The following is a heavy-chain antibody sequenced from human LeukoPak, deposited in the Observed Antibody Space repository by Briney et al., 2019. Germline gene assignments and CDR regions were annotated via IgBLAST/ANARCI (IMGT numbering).Heavy chain of an antibody. CDR3: ARASPPYYDFWSSYYSPFDS. J-gene: IGHJ5*01. CDR1: GFTFSSYR. Sequence: PGRSLRLSCAASGFTFSSYRMNWVRQAPGKGLEWVAVISYDGSDKYYVDSVKGRFTISRDNSKNTLYLQMNSLRAEDTAVYYCARASPPYYDFWSSYYSPFDSWGQGTLVTVSS. D-gene: IGHD3-3*01. V-gene: IGHV3-30*03. CDR2: ISYDGSDK.